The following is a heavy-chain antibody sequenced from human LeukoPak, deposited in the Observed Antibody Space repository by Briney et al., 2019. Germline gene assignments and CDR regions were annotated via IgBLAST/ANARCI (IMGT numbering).Heavy chain of an antibody. D-gene: IGHD2-2*01. V-gene: IGHV4-39*01. J-gene: IGHJ4*02. CDR2: IYYSGST. CDR1: GGSISSSSYY. CDR3: ARVVPAAKGVFDY. Sequence: SETLSLTCTVSGGSISSSSYYWGWIRQPPGEGLEWIGSIYYSGSTCYNPSLKSRVTISVDTSKNQFSLKLSSVTAADTAVYYCARVVPAAKGVFDYWGQGTLVTVSS.